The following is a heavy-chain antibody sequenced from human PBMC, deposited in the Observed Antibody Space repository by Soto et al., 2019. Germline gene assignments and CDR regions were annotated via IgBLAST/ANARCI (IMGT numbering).Heavy chain of an antibody. V-gene: IGHV4-31*03. CDR1: GGSISSGGYY. CDR2: IFYSGST. CDR3: ARAPGDYFDY. Sequence: QVQLQESGPGLVKPSQTLSLTCTVSGGSISSGGYYWSWIRQHPGKALEWIGYIFYSGSTFYKPSLKSRIAISVDTSKNQFSLKLSSVTAADTAVYYCARAPGDYFDYWGQGTLVTVSS. J-gene: IGHJ4*02.